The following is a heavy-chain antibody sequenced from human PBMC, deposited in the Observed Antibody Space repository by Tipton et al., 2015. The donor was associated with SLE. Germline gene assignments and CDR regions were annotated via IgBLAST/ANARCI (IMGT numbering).Heavy chain of an antibody. Sequence: TLSLTCTVSGGSITGASYSWGWIRQPPGKGLEWIGNIYYSGSTYYNPSLKSRVTISVDTPKNQFSLKLNSVTAADTAVYYCARGKISWAVFVVKNYFDSWGQGTLVTVSS. CDR3: ARGKISWAVFVVKNYFDS. CDR1: GGSITGASYS. V-gene: IGHV4-39*01. J-gene: IGHJ4*02. D-gene: IGHD2-21*01. CDR2: IYYSGST.